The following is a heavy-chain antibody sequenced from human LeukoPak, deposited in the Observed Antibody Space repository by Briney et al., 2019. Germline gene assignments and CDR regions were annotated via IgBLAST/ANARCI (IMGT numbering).Heavy chain of an antibody. D-gene: IGHD5-12*01. J-gene: IGHJ6*04. CDR2: ISYDGSNK. CDR3: ARDQGGYDPVYYYGMDV. V-gene: IGHV3-30*04. CDR1: GLTFSSYA. Sequence: GRSLRLSCAASGLTFSSYAMHWVRQAPGKGLEWVAVISYDGSNKYYADSVKGRFTISRDNSKNTLYLQMNSLRAEDTAVYYCARDQGGYDPVYYYGMDVWGKGTTVTVSS.